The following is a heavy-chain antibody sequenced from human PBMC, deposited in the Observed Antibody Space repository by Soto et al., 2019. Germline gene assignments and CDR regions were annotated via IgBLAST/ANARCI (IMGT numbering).Heavy chain of an antibody. Sequence: ASVKVSCKASGYTFTSYAMHWVRQAPGQRLEWMGWINAGNGNTKYSQKFQGRVTITRDTSASTAYMELSSLRSEDTAVYYCARVSCSSTSCYAGSHNWFDPWGQGTLVTVSP. J-gene: IGHJ5*02. CDR3: ARVSCSSTSCYAGSHNWFDP. V-gene: IGHV1-3*01. CDR1: GYTFTSYA. D-gene: IGHD2-2*01. CDR2: INAGNGNT.